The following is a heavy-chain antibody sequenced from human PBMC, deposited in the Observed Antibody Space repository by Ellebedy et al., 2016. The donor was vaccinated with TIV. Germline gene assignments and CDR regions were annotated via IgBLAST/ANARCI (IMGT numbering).Heavy chain of an antibody. CDR1: GFSLSTYD. Sequence: GESLKISCAASGFSLSTYDMHWVRQAPGKGLEWVAPLSYDASRNYYADSVTGRFTISRDNSNNTLYLQMLSLRGEDTAVYYCVRDDFWGQGTLVTVSS. CDR3: VRDDF. J-gene: IGHJ4*02. V-gene: IGHV3-30*04. CDR2: LSYDASRN.